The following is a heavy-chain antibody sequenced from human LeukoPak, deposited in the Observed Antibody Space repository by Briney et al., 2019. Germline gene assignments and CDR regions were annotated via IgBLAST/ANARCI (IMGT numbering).Heavy chain of an antibody. V-gene: IGHV3-30-3*01. Sequence: GGSLSLSCTASGFTFSSYAMHWVRHAPGKGVEWVADISYDGSNKYYADSVKGRFTISRDNSKNTLYLQMNSLRAEDTAVYYCARDLGWGSYPYWGQGTLVTVSS. CDR1: GFTFSSYA. CDR3: ARDLGWGSYPY. CDR2: ISYDGSNK. D-gene: IGHD3-16*02. J-gene: IGHJ4*02.